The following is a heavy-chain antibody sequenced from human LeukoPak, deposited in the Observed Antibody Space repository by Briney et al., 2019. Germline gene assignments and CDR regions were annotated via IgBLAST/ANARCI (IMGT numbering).Heavy chain of an antibody. V-gene: IGHV3-23*01. D-gene: IGHD3-16*02. CDR1: GFTFSSYA. CDR3: SSLDAYAFDI. Sequence: GASLRLSCAASGFTFSSYAMSWVRQAPGKGLEWVSTISGSGGSTYYADSVKGRFTLSRDNSKNTLYLQKNSLRAEDTAVYYCSSLDAYAFDIWGQGTMVTVSS. CDR2: ISGSGGST. J-gene: IGHJ3*02.